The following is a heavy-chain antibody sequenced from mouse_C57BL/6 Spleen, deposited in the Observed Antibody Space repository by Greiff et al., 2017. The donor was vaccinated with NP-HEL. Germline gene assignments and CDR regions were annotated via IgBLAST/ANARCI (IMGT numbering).Heavy chain of an antibody. D-gene: IGHD2-3*01. Sequence: EVQLQESGPELVKPGASVKMSCKASGYTFTDYNMHWVKQSHGKSLEWIGYINPNNGGTSYNQKFKGKATLTVNKSSSTAYMELRSLTSEDSAVYYCARVSIYDGYSLFAYWGQGTLVTVSA. CDR3: ARVSIYDGYSLFAY. V-gene: IGHV1-22*01. J-gene: IGHJ3*01. CDR2: INPNNGGT. CDR1: GYTFTDYN.